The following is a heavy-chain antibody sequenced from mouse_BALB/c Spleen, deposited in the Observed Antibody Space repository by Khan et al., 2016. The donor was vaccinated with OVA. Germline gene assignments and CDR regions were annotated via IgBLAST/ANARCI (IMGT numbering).Heavy chain of an antibody. CDR1: GYSFTSYY. CDR2: IDPFSGGI. Sequence: VQLKESGPELMKPGASVKISCKASGYSFTSYYIHWIMQSHGKSLEWIGYIDPFSGGITYNQKFKGKATLTVDKSSSTAYIYLSNLTSDDSAAYYRTRHCDVAWFTYWGQGTLVTVSA. CDR3: TRHCDVAWFTY. V-gene: IGHV1S135*01. D-gene: IGHD2-13*01. J-gene: IGHJ3*01.